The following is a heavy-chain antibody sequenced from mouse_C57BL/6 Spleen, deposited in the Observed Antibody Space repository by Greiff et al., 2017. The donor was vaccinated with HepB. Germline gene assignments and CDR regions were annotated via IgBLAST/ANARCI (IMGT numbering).Heavy chain of an antibody. CDR3: ARGIPGDY. CDR2: ISYDGSN. Sequence: EVQLQESGPGLVKPSQSLSLTCSVSGYSITSGYYWNWIRQFPGNKLEWMGYISYDGSNNYNPSLKNRISITRDTSKNQFFLKLNSVTTEDTATYYCARGIPGDYWGQGTTLTVSS. CDR1: GYSITSGYY. V-gene: IGHV3-6*01. J-gene: IGHJ2*01.